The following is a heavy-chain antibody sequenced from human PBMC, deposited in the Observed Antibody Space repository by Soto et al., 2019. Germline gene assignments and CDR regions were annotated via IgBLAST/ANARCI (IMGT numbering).Heavy chain of an antibody. CDR2: INGDGSNT. Sequence: EVQLVESGGTLVQPGGSLRLSCAATGFTFTSYWMHWVRQAPWKGLVWVSRINGDGSNTFYADSVKGRLTISRDNAKNTVYLQMNSLRAEDTAVYYCARGIQYRYVMYVWCQGTTVTVSS. CDR1: GFTFTSYW. V-gene: IGHV3-74*01. J-gene: IGHJ6*02. CDR3: ARGIQYRYVMYV. D-gene: IGHD4-4*01.